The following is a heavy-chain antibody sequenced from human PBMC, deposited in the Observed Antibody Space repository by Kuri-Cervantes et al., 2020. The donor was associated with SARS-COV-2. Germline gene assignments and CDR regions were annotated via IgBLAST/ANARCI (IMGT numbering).Heavy chain of an antibody. D-gene: IGHD6-19*01. V-gene: IGHV3-30*01. CDR2: ISYDGSDK. Sequence: GGSLRLSCAASGFTFSSYAMHWVRQAPGGGLEWVAVISYDGSDKYYADSVKGRFTISRDNSKNTLYLQMNTLRAEDTAVYYCARSIKQWLLYWFFGLWGRGTLVTVSS. CDR1: GFTFSSYA. CDR3: ARSIKQWLLYWFFGL. J-gene: IGHJ2*01.